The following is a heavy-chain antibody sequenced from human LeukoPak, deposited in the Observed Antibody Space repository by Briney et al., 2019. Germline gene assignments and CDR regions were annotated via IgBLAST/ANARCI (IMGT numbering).Heavy chain of an antibody. CDR3: ARDQVSPGSFDY. CDR2: ISSSSSYI. Sequence: GGSLRLSCAASGFTFSSYSMNWVRQAPGEGLEWVSSISSSSSYIYYADSVKGRFTISRDNAKNSLYLQMNSLRAEDTAVYYCARDQVSPGSFDYWGQGTLVTVSS. J-gene: IGHJ4*02. D-gene: IGHD6-6*01. CDR1: GFTFSSYS. V-gene: IGHV3-21*01.